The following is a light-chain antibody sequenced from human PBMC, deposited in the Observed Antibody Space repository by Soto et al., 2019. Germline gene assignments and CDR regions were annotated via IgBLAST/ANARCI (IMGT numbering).Light chain of an antibody. CDR3: IPYAVTTSYV. CDR1: SSDVGGYNF. Sequence: QSVLTQPPSASGSPGQSVTISCTGTSSDVGGYNFVSWYQQHPGKAPKLMIYEVDKRPSGVPDRFSGSKSGNTASLTVSGLQAEDEADYYCIPYAVTTSYVFGSGTKVTV. CDR2: EVD. J-gene: IGLJ1*01. V-gene: IGLV2-8*01.